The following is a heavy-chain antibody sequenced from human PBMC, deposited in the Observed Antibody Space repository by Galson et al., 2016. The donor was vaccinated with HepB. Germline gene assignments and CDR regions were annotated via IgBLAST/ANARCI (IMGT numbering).Heavy chain of an antibody. V-gene: IGHV3-49*04. CDR2: IRSEAYGETT. CDR1: GFTFGDYS. CDR3: TRDKYSGYANLFDY. D-gene: IGHD5-12*01. Sequence: SLRLSCAGPGFTFGDYSLNWVRQAPGKGLEWVSFIRSEAYGETTEYAASVKGRFTISRDDSKSIAYLQMNSLKTEDTAVYYCTRDKYSGYANLFDYWGRGALVTVSS. J-gene: IGHJ4*02.